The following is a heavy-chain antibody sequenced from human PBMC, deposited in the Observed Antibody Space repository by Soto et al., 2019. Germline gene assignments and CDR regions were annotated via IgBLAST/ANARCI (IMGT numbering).Heavy chain of an antibody. D-gene: IGHD3-16*02. J-gene: IGHJ4*02. CDR3: ARGRSRRIMITFGGVVEYYFDY. V-gene: IGHV4-34*01. CDR1: GGSFSGYY. CDR2: INHSGST. Sequence: PAETLSLTCAVYGGSFSGYYWSWIRQPPGKGLEWIGEINHSGSTNYNPSLKSRVTISVDTSKNQFSLKLSSVTAADTAVYYCARGRSRRIMITFGGVVEYYFDYWGQGTLVTVSS.